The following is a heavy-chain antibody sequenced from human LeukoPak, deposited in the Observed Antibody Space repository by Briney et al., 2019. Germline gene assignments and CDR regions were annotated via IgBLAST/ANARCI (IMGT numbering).Heavy chain of an antibody. CDR3: AKDMTGYPSY. Sequence: PGGSLRLSCAASGFTFSNYAMSWVRQAPGKGLECVSVISLSGGSTYYADSVKGRFTISRDNSKNTLYLQMNSLRAEDTAVYYCAKDMTGYPSYWGQGTLVTVSS. D-gene: IGHD3-9*01. CDR1: GFTFSNYA. CDR2: ISLSGGST. J-gene: IGHJ1*01. V-gene: IGHV3-23*01.